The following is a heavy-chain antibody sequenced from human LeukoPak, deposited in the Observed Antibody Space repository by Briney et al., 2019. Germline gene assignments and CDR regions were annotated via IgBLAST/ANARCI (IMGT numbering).Heavy chain of an antibody. Sequence: GASVTVACKACGYSFTSYGMSWVRQAAGQGREGMGWISAYNGNTNYAQKLQGRVTMTTDTSTSTAYMELRSLRSDDTAVYYCARERESAIALDWYFDLWGRGTLVTVSS. D-gene: IGHD1-26*01. CDR2: ISAYNGNT. V-gene: IGHV1-18*01. CDR1: GYSFTSYG. J-gene: IGHJ2*01. CDR3: ARERESAIALDWYFDL.